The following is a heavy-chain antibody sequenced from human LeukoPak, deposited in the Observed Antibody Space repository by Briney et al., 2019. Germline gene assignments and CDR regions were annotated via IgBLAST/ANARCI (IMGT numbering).Heavy chain of an antibody. J-gene: IGHJ4*02. D-gene: IGHD4-11*01. CDR1: GFSFSSYA. V-gene: IGHV3-23*01. Sequence: GGSLRLSCAASGFSFSSYAMDWVRQAPGKGLEWVSAISGSGGSTYYADSVKGRFTISRDNSKNTLYLQMNSLRAKDTAVYYCAKDRGISNAFDYWGQGTLVTVSS. CDR2: ISGSGGST. CDR3: AKDRGISNAFDY.